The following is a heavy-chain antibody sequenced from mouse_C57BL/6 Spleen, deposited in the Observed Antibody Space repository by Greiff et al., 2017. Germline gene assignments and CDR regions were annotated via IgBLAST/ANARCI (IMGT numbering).Heavy chain of an antibody. CDR2: ISYDGSN. V-gene: IGHV3-6*01. CDR3: ARGYGNFPYFDY. D-gene: IGHD2-1*01. Sequence: EVQLQESGPGLVKPSQSLSLTCSVTGYSITSGYYWNWIRQFPGNKLEWMGYISYDGSNNYNPSLKNRISITRDTSKNQFFLKLNSVTTEDTATYYCARGYGNFPYFDYWGQGTTLTVSS. CDR1: GYSITSGYY. J-gene: IGHJ2*01.